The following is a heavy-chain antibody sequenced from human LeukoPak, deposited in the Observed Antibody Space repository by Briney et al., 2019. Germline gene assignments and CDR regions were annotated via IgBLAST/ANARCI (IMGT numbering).Heavy chain of an antibody. D-gene: IGHD4-17*01. Sequence: GSLRLSCAASGFIFSNNVMNWVRQAPGKGLEWASAISGSGGSTYYADSVKGRFTISRDNSKNTLYLQMNSLRAEDTAVYYCAKSTVTTDWGQGSLVTVSS. V-gene: IGHV3-23*01. CDR3: AKSTVTTD. J-gene: IGHJ4*02. CDR1: GFIFSNNV. CDR2: ISGSGGST.